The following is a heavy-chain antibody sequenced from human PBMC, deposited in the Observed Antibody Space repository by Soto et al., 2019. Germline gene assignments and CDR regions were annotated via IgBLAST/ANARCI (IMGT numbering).Heavy chain of an antibody. Sequence: SETLSLTCTVSGGSISSYYWSWIRQPPGKGLEWIGYIYYSGSTNYNPSLKSRVTISVDTSKNQFSLKLGSVTAADTAVYYCARDGYSGSYLGNWFDPWGQGTLVTVS. J-gene: IGHJ5*02. CDR1: GGSISSYY. V-gene: IGHV4-59*01. CDR2: IYYSGST. CDR3: ARDGYSGSYLGNWFDP. D-gene: IGHD1-26*01.